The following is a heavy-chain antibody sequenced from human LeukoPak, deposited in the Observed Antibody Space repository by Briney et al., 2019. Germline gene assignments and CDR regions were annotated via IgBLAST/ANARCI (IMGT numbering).Heavy chain of an antibody. D-gene: IGHD2-21*01. Sequence: SETLSLTCSVSGDSITNCFWSWIRQPPGKGLEWIGYIYYTGNAKYNPSLHSRLTMSVDTSTNQFSLRLRSVTTADTAVYFCARGRVAYSAYYFDSWGQGTLVAVSS. J-gene: IGHJ4*02. CDR2: IYYTGNA. CDR3: ARGRVAYSAYYFDS. V-gene: IGHV4-59*01. CDR1: GDSITNCF.